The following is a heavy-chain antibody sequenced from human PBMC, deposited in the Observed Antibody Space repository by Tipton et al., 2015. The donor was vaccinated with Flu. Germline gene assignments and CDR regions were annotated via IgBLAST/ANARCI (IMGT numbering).Heavy chain of an antibody. V-gene: IGHV3-66*01. D-gene: IGHD2-21*02. Sequence: SLRLSCAASGFTVSSNYMSWVRQAPGKGLEWVSVIYSGGSTYYADSVKGRFTISRDNSKNTLYLQMNSLRAEDTAVYYCARGGPTAIGYNNWFDPGAREPWSPSPQ. J-gene: IGHJ5*02. CDR1: GFTVSSNY. CDR2: IYSGGST. CDR3: ARGGPTAIGYNNWFDP.